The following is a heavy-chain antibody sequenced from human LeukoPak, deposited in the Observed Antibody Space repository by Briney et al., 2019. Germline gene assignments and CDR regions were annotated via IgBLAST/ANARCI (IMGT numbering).Heavy chain of an antibody. CDR1: GGSISSGSYY. CDR2: IYTSGST. D-gene: IGHD6-13*01. CDR3: ARGGPLDRSSPAEFDY. J-gene: IGHJ4*02. Sequence: SETLSLTCTVSGGSISSGSYYWSWIRQPAGKGLEWIGRIYTSGSTNYNPSLKSRVTISVDTSKNQFSLKLSSVTAADTAVDYCARGGPLDRSSPAEFDYWGQGTLVTVSS. V-gene: IGHV4-61*02.